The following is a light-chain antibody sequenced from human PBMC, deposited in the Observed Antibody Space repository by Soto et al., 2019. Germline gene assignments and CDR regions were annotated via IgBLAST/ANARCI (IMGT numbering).Light chain of an antibody. Sequence: QAVVTQPASVSGSPGQSITISCTGTSSDVGGYNYVSWYQQHPGKAPKLIIYDVSNRPSGVSNRFSGSKSDNTASLTISGLQAEDEADYYCSTYASSKSYVFGGGTKVTVL. CDR1: SSDVGGYNY. V-gene: IGLV2-14*03. CDR2: DVS. J-gene: IGLJ1*01. CDR3: STYASSKSYV.